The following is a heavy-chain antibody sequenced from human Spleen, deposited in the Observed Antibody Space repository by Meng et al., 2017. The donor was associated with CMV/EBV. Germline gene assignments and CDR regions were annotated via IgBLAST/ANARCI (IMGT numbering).Heavy chain of an antibody. Sequence: GESLKISCAASGFTFSNYWMSWVRQAPGKGLEWVAKIKQDGSEKYYVDSVKGRFTISRDNAKNSLYLQMNSLRAEDTAVYYCARDHFGVVPYYWGQGTLVTVSS. J-gene: IGHJ4*02. D-gene: IGHD3-3*01. CDR2: IKQDGSEK. CDR1: GFTFSNYW. CDR3: ARDHFGVVPYY. V-gene: IGHV3-7*01.